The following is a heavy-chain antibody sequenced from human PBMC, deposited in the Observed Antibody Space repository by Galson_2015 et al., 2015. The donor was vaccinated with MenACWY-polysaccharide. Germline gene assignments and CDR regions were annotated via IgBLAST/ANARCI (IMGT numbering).Heavy chain of an antibody. D-gene: IGHD4-17*01. CDR2: IPFDGSNT. V-gene: IGHV3-30*02. CDR1: GFTFSSYA. Sequence: SLRLSCAASGFTFSSYAMTWVRQAPGKGLEWVTFIPFDGSNTYYADSVKGRFTISRDNSKNTLYLQMNSLRPEDTAVYYCAKGGPMTTVTTVSYWGQGTRVTVSS. J-gene: IGHJ4*02. CDR3: AKGGPMTTVTTVSY.